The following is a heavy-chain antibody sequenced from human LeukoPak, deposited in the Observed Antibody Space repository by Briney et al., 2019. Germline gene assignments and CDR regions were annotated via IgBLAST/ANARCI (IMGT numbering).Heavy chain of an antibody. J-gene: IGHJ4*02. CDR2: IKSKTDCGKT. D-gene: IGHD7-27*01. V-gene: IGHV3-15*01. CDR3: TTGNWGSFSY. Sequence: GGSLRLFCAASGFTFSNAWMNWVRQAPGKGLEWVGGIKSKTDCGKTDYAAPVKSRFTISRDDSKHTLYLQVNSLKTEDTAVYYCTTGNWGSFSYWGQGTLVTVSS. CDR1: GFTFSNAW.